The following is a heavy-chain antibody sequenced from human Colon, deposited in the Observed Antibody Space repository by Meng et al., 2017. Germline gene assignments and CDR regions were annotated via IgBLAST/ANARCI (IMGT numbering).Heavy chain of an antibody. CDR2: TYYRSKWYN. J-gene: IGHJ4*02. CDR1: GDYFSSNSAA. D-gene: IGHD6-19*01. V-gene: IGHV6-1*01. Sequence: VPPQESCPGLVEPSQNLSHTCAISGDYFSSNSAAWKWLRQSPTRGLEWLGRTYYRSKWYNGYAVSVKSRITINPDTSKNQFSLQLNSVTPEDTAMYYCARSGSSGWIDYWGQGTLVTVSS. CDR3: ARSGSSGWIDY.